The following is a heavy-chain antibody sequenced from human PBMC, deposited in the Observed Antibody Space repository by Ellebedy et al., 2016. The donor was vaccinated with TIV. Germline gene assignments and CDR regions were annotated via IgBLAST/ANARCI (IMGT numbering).Heavy chain of an antibody. J-gene: IGHJ4*02. D-gene: IGHD4-23*01. Sequence: SETLSLTXTVSGGSISSSSYYWGWIRQPPGKGLEWIGSIYYSGSTYYNPSLKSRVTISVDTSKNQFSLKLSSVTAADTAVYYCARVYWPLYGGGTHFDYWGQGTLVAVSS. V-gene: IGHV4-39*07. CDR1: GGSISSSSYY. CDR3: ARVYWPLYGGGTHFDY. CDR2: IYYSGST.